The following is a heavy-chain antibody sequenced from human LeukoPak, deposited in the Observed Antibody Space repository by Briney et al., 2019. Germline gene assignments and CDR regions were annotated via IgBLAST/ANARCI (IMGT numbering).Heavy chain of an antibody. J-gene: IGHJ2*01. CDR1: GFMFSDYG. V-gene: IGHV3-30*18. D-gene: IGHD2-21*01. CDR2: ISNDGSII. CDR3: AKDGPYCGGITCYFRYFDL. Sequence: GGSLRLSCAASGFMFSDYGKHWVRQAPSKGLEWVAVISNDGSIIYYADSVKGRFTISRDNSKNTLHLQMNSLRPDDTAVYYCAKDGPYCGGITCYFRYFDLWGRGTLVTVSS.